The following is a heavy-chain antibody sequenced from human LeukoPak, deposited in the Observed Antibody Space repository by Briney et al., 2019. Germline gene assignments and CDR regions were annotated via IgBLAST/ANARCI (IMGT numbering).Heavy chain of an antibody. CDR2: ISWNSGSI. CDR3: AKDNSHSSGWYYFDY. D-gene: IGHD6-19*01. Sequence: PGRSLRLSCAASGFTFDDYAMHWVRQAPGKGLEWVSGISWNSGSIGYADSVKGRFTISRDNAKSSLYLQMNSLRAEDTALYYCAKDNSHSSGWYYFDYWGQGTLVTVSS. V-gene: IGHV3-9*01. CDR1: GFTFDDYA. J-gene: IGHJ4*02.